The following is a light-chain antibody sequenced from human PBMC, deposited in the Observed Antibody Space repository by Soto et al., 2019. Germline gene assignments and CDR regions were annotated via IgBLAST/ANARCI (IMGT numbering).Light chain of an antibody. Sequence: QSVLTQPASVSGSPGQSITISCTGTSSDVGGHNFVSWYQQHPGRAPKLMIYDVRNRPSGVSNRFSGSKSANTASLVISGLQAEDEADYYCSSYSGSDTLVFGGGTKLTVL. J-gene: IGLJ2*01. V-gene: IGLV2-14*03. CDR3: SSYSGSDTLV. CDR2: DVR. CDR1: SSDVGGHNF.